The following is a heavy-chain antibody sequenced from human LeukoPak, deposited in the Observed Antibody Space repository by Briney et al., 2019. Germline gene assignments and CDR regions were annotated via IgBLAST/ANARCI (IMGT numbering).Heavy chain of an antibody. CDR1: GYTFTSYG. CDR2: ISAYNGNT. CDR3: ARGTPYCSSTSCYALTFDI. V-gene: IGHV1-18*01. D-gene: IGHD2-2*01. Sequence: GSVKVSCKASGYTFTSYGISWVRQAPGQGLEWMGWISAYNGNTNYAQKLQGRVTMTTETSTSTAYMELRSLRSDDTAVYYCARGTPYCSSTSCYALTFDIWGQGTMVTVSS. J-gene: IGHJ3*02.